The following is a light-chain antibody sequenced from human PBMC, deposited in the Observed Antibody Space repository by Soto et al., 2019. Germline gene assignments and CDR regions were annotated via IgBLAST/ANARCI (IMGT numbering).Light chain of an antibody. V-gene: IGKV3-11*01. CDR2: SAS. CDR3: QQRSNWPPALT. CDR1: QSVSSN. J-gene: IGKJ4*01. Sequence: EIVMTQSPATLSVSPGERATLSCRASQSVSSNLAWYQQKPGQAPRLLIHSASSRATGIPDRFSGSGSGTDFTLTISSLEPEDFAVYYCQQRSNWPPALTFGGGTKVDIK.